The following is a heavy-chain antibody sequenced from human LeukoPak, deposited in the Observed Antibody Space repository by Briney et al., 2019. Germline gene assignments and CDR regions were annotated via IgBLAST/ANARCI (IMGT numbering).Heavy chain of an antibody. Sequence: GGSLRLSCAASGFTSSSYALNWVRQAPGKGLEWVATVSGSGDRMYHADSVKGRFTISRDNSKNTLYLQMNSLRAEDTAVYYCAKDADRLPFDPWGQGTLVTVSS. CDR1: GFTSSSYA. CDR3: AKDADRLPFDP. CDR2: VSGSGDRM. D-gene: IGHD5-12*01. J-gene: IGHJ5*02. V-gene: IGHV3-23*01.